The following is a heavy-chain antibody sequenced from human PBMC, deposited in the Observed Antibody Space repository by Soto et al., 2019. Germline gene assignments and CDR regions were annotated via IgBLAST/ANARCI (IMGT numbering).Heavy chain of an antibody. CDR2: IIPIFGTA. J-gene: IGHJ5*02. CDR1: GGTFSSYA. CDR3: ATSPRGTYYDFWSGYFNWFDP. Sequence: SSVKVSCKASGGTFSSYAISWVRQAPGQGLEWMGGIIPIFGTANYAQKFQGRVTITADESTSTAYMELSSLRSEDAAVYYCATSPRGTYYDFWSGYFNWFDPWGQGTLVTASS. V-gene: IGHV1-69*13. D-gene: IGHD3-3*01.